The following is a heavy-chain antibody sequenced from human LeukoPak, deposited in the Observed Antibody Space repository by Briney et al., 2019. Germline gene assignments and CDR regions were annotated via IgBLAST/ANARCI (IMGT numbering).Heavy chain of an antibody. Sequence: SETLSLTCTVSGDSISSYYWSWIRQPPGKGLEWIGYIYYSGSTNYNPSLKGRVTISVDTSKNQFSLKLSSVTAADTAVYYCAREGSYYYDSSGYYPPGGFDYWGQGTLVTVSS. V-gene: IGHV4-59*12. CDR1: GDSISSYY. CDR2: IYYSGST. J-gene: IGHJ4*02. D-gene: IGHD3-22*01. CDR3: AREGSYYYDSSGYYPPGGFDY.